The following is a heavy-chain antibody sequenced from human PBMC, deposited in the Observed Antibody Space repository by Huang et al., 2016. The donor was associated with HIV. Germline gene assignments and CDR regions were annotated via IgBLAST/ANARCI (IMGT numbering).Heavy chain of an antibody. CDR1: GYSFASYD. D-gene: IGHD6-6*01. CDR2: MNPNSGNT. CDR3: VRGWYIAALPYFDY. Sequence: QVQLVQSGAEVRKPGASVKVSCEASGYSFASYDINWVRQATGQGLWWMGGMNPNSGNTGYSQKCKGRVTMTRNTSISTAYMELSSLRSEDTAKYFCVRGWYIAALPYFDYWGQGTLVTVSS. J-gene: IGHJ4*02. V-gene: IGHV1-8*01.